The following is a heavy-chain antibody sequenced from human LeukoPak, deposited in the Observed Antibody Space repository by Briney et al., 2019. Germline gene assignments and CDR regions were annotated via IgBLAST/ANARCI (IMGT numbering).Heavy chain of an antibody. Sequence: VASVKVSCKAPGYTFTSYGISWVRQAPGQGLEWMGWISAYNGNTNYAQKLQGRVTMTTDTSTSTAYMELRSLRSDDTAVYYCARQRNYGDFDYWGQGTLVTVSS. V-gene: IGHV1-18*01. CDR2: ISAYNGNT. CDR1: GYTFTSYG. D-gene: IGHD1-7*01. J-gene: IGHJ4*02. CDR3: ARQRNYGDFDY.